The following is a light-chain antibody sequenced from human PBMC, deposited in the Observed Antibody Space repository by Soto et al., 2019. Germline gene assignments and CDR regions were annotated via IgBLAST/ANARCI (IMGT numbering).Light chain of an antibody. J-gene: IGKJ4*01. CDR3: HQYDSSPLS. CDR2: GAS. Sequence: EIVLTQSPGTLSLSPGERATLSCRAIQSVSSSYLAWYQQTPGQAPRLLIYGASSRATGIPDRFSGSGSGTDFSLTISRLEPEYFAVYYCHQYDSSPLSFGGGTKVEIK. CDR1: QSVSSSY. V-gene: IGKV3-20*01.